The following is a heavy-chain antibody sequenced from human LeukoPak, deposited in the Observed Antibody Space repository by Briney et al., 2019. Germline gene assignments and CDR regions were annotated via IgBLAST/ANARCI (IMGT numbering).Heavy chain of an antibody. J-gene: IGHJ1*01. CDR2: INPNNGDT. Sequence: GASVKVSCKASGYTFTGYYMHWVRQAPGQGLEWMGWINPNNGDTIYAQKFQGRVTMTRDTSIATASMELSSLTSDDTGIYYCARRFCTPGNCFPDYWGQGTLVTVSS. CDR3: ARRFCTPGNCFPDY. V-gene: IGHV1-2*02. D-gene: IGHD2-15*01. CDR1: GYTFTGYY.